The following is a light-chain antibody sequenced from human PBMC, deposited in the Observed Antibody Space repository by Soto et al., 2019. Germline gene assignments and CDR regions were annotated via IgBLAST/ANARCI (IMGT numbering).Light chain of an antibody. CDR1: QGIGDT. V-gene: IGKV3D-15*01. J-gene: IGKJ5*01. CDR3: QQYNNWPPIT. CDR2: DTS. Sequence: EVVMTQSPSTLYVSPGEGVTLSCRASQGIGDTLAWYQHKPGQTPRLLIYDTSTRATGIPARFSGSGSGTEFTLSISSLQSEDSAVYYCQQYNNWPPITFGQGTRLEI.